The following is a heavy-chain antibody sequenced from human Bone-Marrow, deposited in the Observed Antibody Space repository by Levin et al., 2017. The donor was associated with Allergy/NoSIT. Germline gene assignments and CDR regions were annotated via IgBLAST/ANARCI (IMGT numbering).Heavy chain of an antibody. CDR2: LSRSGAVT. J-gene: IGHJ5*01. CDR1: GFTFSTYA. V-gene: IGHV3-23*01. Sequence: GGSLRLSCAASGFTFSTYAMTWVRQTPGKGLEWVSALSRSGAVTYYADAVKGRFTISRDNSNNTLYLHMNSLTAEDTAGYYCARTQQLTILGGGWLDSWGQGALVTVSS. CDR3: ARTQQLTILGGGWLDS. D-gene: IGHD3-3*01.